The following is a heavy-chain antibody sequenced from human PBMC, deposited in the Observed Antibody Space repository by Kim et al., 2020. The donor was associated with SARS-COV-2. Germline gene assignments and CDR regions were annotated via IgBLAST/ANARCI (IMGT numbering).Heavy chain of an antibody. CDR3: ATEQGYCSGGSCYSYYYGMDV. V-gene: IGHV4-39*07. CDR2: IYYSGST. CDR1: GGSISSSSYY. Sequence: SETLSLTCTVSGGSISSSSYYWGWIRQPPGKGLEWIGSIYYSGSTYYNPSLKSRVTISVDTSKNQFSLKLSSVTAADTAVYYCATEQGYCSGGSCYSYYYGMDVWGQGTTVTVSS. D-gene: IGHD2-15*01. J-gene: IGHJ6*02.